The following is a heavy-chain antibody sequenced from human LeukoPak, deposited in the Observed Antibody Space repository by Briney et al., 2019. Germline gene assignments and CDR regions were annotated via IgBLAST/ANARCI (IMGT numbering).Heavy chain of an antibody. J-gene: IGHJ4*02. CDR1: GGTFSSYA. V-gene: IGHV1-69*06. CDR2: IIPIFGTA. D-gene: IGHD3-10*01. CDR3: ARTYYYGSGSYVLFDY. Sequence: ASVKVSCKASGGTFSSYAISWVRQAPGQGLEWMRGIIPIFGTANYAQKFQGRVTITADKSTSTAYMELSSLRSEDTAVYYCARTYYYGSGSYVLFDYWGQGTLVTVSS.